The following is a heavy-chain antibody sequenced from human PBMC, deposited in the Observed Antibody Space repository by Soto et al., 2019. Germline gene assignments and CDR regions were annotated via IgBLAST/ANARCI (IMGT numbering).Heavy chain of an antibody. J-gene: IGHJ4*02. Sequence: SETLSLTCAVYGGSFSGYYWSWIRQPPGKGLEWIGEINHSGSTNYNPSLKSRVTISVDTSKNQFSLKLSSVTAADTAVYYCARGGRWLRPQIDYWGQGTLVTVSS. V-gene: IGHV4-34*01. D-gene: IGHD5-12*01. CDR2: INHSGST. CDR3: ARGGRWLRPQIDY. CDR1: GGSFSGYY.